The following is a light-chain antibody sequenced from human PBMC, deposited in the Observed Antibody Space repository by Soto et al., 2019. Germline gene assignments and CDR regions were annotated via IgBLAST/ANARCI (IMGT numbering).Light chain of an antibody. J-gene: IGLJ1*01. V-gene: IGLV2-8*01. CDR1: SSDVGGYNY. Sequence: QSALTQPPSASGSPRQSVTISCTGTSSDVGGYNYVSWYQQHPGRAPKLMIYEVTKRPSGVPDRFSGSKSGNTASLTVSGLQAEDEADYYCSSYAGTHNFGVFGTGTKVTVL. CDR2: EVT. CDR3: SSYAGTHNFGV.